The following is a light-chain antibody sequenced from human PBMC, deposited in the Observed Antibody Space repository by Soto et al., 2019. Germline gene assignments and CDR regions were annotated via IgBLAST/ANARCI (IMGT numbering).Light chain of an antibody. CDR2: EVN. CDR1: SSDVGSCNC. V-gene: IGLV2-23*02. CDR3: CSSVGSPNWV. Sequence: QAVVTQPASVSGSPGQSITISCTGTSSDVGSCNCVSWYQQHPGKAPTLIIYEVNKRPSGVSNRFSGSKSGNTASLTISGLQAEDEADYYCCSSVGSPNWVFGGGTKVTVL. J-gene: IGLJ3*02.